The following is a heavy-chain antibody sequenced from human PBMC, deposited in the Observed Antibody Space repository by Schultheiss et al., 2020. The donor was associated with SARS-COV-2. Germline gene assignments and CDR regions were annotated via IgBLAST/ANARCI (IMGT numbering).Heavy chain of an antibody. CDR3: ARELELRLALGPLLDY. D-gene: IGHD1-7*01. CDR1: GGSISSYY. CDR2: IYHSGST. V-gene: IGHV4-59*12. Sequence: SETLSLTCTVSGGSISSYYWSWIRQSPGKGLEWIGEIYHSGSTNYNPSLKSRVTMSVDTSKNQFSLQLNSVTPEDTAVYYCARELELRLALGPLLDYWGQGTLVTVSS. J-gene: IGHJ4*02.